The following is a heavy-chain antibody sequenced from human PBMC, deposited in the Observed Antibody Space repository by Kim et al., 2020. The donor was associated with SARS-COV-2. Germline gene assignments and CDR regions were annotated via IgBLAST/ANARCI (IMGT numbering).Heavy chain of an antibody. V-gene: IGHV4-34*01. J-gene: IGHJ4*02. CDR3: ARVSGRGAFDY. Sequence: TTYNPSLQSRVTISVDTSKNQFSLKLSSVTAADTAVYYCARVSGRGAFDYWGQGTLVTVSS. CDR2: T. D-gene: IGHD1-20*01.